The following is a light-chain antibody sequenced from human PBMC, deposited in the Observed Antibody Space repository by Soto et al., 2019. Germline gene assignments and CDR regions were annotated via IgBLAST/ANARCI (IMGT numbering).Light chain of an antibody. V-gene: IGLV2-14*01. J-gene: IGLJ1*01. CDR3: SSYTRSRIDYV. Sequence: QSVLTQPASVSGSPGQSITISCTGTSSDVGGYNYVSWYQQHPGKAPKLMIYEVSNRPSGVSNRFSGSKSGNTASLTISGLQAEDDADYYCSSYTRSRIDYVFGTGTKLTVL. CDR1: SSDVGGYNY. CDR2: EVS.